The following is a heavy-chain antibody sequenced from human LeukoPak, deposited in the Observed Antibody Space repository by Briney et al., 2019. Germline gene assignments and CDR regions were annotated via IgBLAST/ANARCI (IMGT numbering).Heavy chain of an antibody. V-gene: IGHV3-23*01. Sequence: GGSLRLSCAASGFTFSSYAMNWVRQAPGKGLEWVSAISAGGDTPYYADSAKGRFTISRDNAKNSLYLQMNSLRAEDTAVYYCARNPGIAGHWGQGTLVTVSS. CDR2: ISAGGDTP. J-gene: IGHJ4*02. CDR1: GFTFSSYA. D-gene: IGHD1-14*01. CDR3: ARNPGIAGH.